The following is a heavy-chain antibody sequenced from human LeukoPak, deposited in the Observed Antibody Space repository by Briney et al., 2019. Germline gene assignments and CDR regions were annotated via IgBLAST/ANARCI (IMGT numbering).Heavy chain of an antibody. V-gene: IGHV4-4*07. CDR2: IYTSGST. Sequence: SETLSLTCTVSGGSISSYYWSWIRQPAGKGLEWIGRIYTSGSTNYNPSLKSRVTMSVDTPKNQFSLRLSSVTAADTAVYYCARDRYGSGSYYKSWFDPWGQGTLVTASS. CDR3: ARDRYGSGSYYKSWFDP. J-gene: IGHJ5*02. D-gene: IGHD3-10*01. CDR1: GGSISSYY.